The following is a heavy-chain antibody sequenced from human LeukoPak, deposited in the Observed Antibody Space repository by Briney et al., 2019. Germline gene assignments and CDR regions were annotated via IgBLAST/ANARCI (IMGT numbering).Heavy chain of an antibody. Sequence: GASVKVSCKVSGYTLTELSMHWVRQAPGKGLEWMGGFDPEDGETIYAQKFQGRVTMTRDTSISTAYMELSRLRSDDTAVYYCARDTVYYYDSSGYGNWFDPWGQGTLVTVSS. CDR2: FDPEDGET. CDR1: GYTLTELS. V-gene: IGHV1-24*01. D-gene: IGHD3-22*01. CDR3: ARDTVYYYDSSGYGNWFDP. J-gene: IGHJ5*02.